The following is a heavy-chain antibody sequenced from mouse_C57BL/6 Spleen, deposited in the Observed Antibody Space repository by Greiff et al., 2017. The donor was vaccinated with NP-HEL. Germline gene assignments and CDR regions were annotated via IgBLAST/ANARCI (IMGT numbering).Heavy chain of an antibody. CDR2: ISYDGSN. V-gene: IGHV3-6*01. CDR1: GYSITSGYY. J-gene: IGHJ2*01. Sequence: EVKLQESGPGLVKPSQSLSLTCSVTGYSITSGYYWNWIRQFPGNKLEWMGYISYDGSNNYNPSLKNRISITRDTSKNQFFLKLNSVTTEDTATYYCARGGDYDVRYFDYWGQGTTLTVSS. CDR3: ARGGDYDVRYFDY. D-gene: IGHD2-4*01.